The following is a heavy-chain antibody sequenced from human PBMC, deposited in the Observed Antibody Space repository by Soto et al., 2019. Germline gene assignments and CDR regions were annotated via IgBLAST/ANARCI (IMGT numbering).Heavy chain of an antibody. V-gene: IGHV1-18*01. CDR1: GYTFTSYH. D-gene: IGHD3-22*01. CDR3: ATGLHFYYYDSSGHGNAFDI. J-gene: IGHJ3*02. Sequence: ASVKVSCKASGYTFTSYHITWVRQAPGQGLEWMGWISAYNGNTNYAQNFQGRVSMTTDSSTTTAYMELRNLRSEDTAVYYCATGLHFYYYDSSGHGNAFDIWGQGTMVTVSS. CDR2: ISAYNGNT.